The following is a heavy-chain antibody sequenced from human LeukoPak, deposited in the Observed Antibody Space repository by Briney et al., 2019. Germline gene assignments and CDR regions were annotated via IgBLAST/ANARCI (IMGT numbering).Heavy chain of an antibody. V-gene: IGHV4-34*01. Sequence: TSETLSLTCAVYGGSFSGYYWSWIRQPPGKGLEWIGEINHSGSTNYNPSLKSRVTISVDTSKNQFSLKLSSVTVADTAVYYCARGRIFGVVISLFFDYWGQGTLVTVSS. CDR3: ARGRIFGVVISLFFDY. CDR2: INHSGST. J-gene: IGHJ4*02. D-gene: IGHD3-3*01. CDR1: GGSFSGYY.